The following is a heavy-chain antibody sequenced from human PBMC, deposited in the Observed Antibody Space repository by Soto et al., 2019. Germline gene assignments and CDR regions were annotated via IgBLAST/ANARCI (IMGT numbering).Heavy chain of an antibody. CDR2: ISAYNTNT. V-gene: IGHV1-18*01. Sequence: ASVKVFCKASGYTFTSYGISWVRQAPGQGLEWMGWISAYNTNTNYAQKLQGRVTMTTDTSTSTSYMELRSLRSDDTAVYFCARSGLGATGGYWGKRTLVTVAS. CDR1: GYTFTSYG. D-gene: IGHD1-26*01. J-gene: IGHJ4*02. CDR3: ARSGLGATGGY.